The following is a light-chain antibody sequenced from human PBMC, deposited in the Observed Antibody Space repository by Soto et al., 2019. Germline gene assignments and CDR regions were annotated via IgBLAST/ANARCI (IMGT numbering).Light chain of an antibody. CDR3: SSYTSSSTLPLYV. J-gene: IGLJ1*01. Sequence: QSVLTQPASVSGSPGQSITISCTGTSSDVGGYNYVSWYQQHPGKAPKLMIYDVSNRPSGVSNRFSGSKSGITASLTISGLQAEDEADYYCSSYTSSSTLPLYVFGTGTKVTVL. CDR2: DVS. V-gene: IGLV2-14*01. CDR1: SSDVGGYNY.